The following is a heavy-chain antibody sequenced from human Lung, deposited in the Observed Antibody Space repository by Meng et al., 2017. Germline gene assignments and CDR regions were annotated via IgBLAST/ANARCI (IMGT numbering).Heavy chain of an antibody. CDR3: ARRGLWLDPQNFDY. J-gene: IGHJ4*02. CDR1: GGPLSDYY. V-gene: IGHV4-34*01. Sequence: QVPRQQCGAGLLNPAETLSLTCVVSGGPLSDYYWSGTRQPQGKGLEWIGEINHSGSTNYNPSLESRATISVDTSQNQFSLKLSSVTAADTAVYYCARRGLWLDPQNFDYWGQGTLVTVSS. D-gene: IGHD6-19*01. CDR2: INHSGST.